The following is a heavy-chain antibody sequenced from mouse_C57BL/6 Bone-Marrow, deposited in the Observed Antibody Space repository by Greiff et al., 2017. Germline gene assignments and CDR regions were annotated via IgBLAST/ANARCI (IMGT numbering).Heavy chain of an antibody. V-gene: IGHV5-6*01. CDR2: ISSGGSYT. D-gene: IGHD1-1*01. CDR3: ARHYYGSSYTYYFDY. CDR1: GFTFSSYG. J-gene: IGHJ2*01. Sequence: VQLQESGGDLVKPGGSLKLSCAASGFTFSSYGMSWVRQTPDKRLEWVATISSGGSYTYYPDSVKGRFTISRDNAKNTLYLQMSSLKSEDTAMYYCARHYYGSSYTYYFDYWGQGTTLTVSS.